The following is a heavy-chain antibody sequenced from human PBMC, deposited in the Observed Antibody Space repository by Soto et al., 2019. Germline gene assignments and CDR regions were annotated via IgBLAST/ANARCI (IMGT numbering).Heavy chain of an antibody. J-gene: IGHJ3*02. D-gene: IGHD3-3*01. V-gene: IGHV3-66*01. CDR3: AREVRVRGFAFDI. CDR1: GFTFNNYA. Sequence: PGGSLRLSCGASGFTFNNYAMSWVRQAPGKGLEWVSFIYSGGNTYYADSVKGRFTISRDNSKNMLYLQMNSLRVEDTAVYYCAREVRVRGFAFDIWGQGTMVTVSS. CDR2: IYSGGNT.